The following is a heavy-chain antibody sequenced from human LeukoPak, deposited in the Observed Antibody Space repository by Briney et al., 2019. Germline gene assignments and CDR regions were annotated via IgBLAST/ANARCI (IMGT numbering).Heavy chain of an antibody. CDR3: ARDQLAYSGYDTLFDY. D-gene: IGHD5-12*01. CDR2: ISYDGSNK. J-gene: IGHJ4*02. V-gene: IGHV3-30*04. CDR1: GFTFNSYA. Sequence: PGGSLRLSCAASGFTFNSYAIHWVRQAPGKGLEWVAVISYDGSNKYYAESVKGRFTISRDNSKNTLYLQLNSLRRDDTAVYYCARDQLAYSGYDTLFDYWGQGTLVTVSS.